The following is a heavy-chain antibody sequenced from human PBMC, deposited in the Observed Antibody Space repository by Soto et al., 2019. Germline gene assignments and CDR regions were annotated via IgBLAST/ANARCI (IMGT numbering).Heavy chain of an antibody. V-gene: IGHV4-59*08. CDR3: VRLSMITFGGIRKDAFDV. J-gene: IGHJ3*01. CDR2: IYYSGST. Sequence: PSETLSLTCTVSGDSIRSYYWSWIRQPPGKGLEWIGYIYYSGSTNYNPSLKSRVTISVDTSKNQFSLKLSSVTAADTALYYCVRLSMITFGGIRKDAFDVWGQGTMVTVSS. CDR1: GDSIRSYY. D-gene: IGHD3-16*01.